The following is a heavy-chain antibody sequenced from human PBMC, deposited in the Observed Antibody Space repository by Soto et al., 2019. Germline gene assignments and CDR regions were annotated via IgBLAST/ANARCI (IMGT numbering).Heavy chain of an antibody. Sequence: QVQLQESGPGLVKPSQTLSLTCTVSGGSISSGGYYWSWIRQHPGKGLEWIGYIYYSGSTYYNPSLKSRVTISVDTSKNQFSLKLSSVTAADTAVYYCARLVVPAAPTGWFDPWGQGTLVTVSS. CDR2: IYYSGST. D-gene: IGHD2-2*01. CDR3: ARLVVPAAPTGWFDP. CDR1: GGSISSGGYY. J-gene: IGHJ5*02. V-gene: IGHV4-31*03.